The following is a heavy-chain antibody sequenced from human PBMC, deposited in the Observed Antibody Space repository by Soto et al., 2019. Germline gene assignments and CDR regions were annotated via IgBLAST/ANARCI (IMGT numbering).Heavy chain of an antibody. CDR2: ISSSGSTI. V-gene: IGHV3-11*01. Sequence: QVQLVESGGGLVKPGGSLRLSCAASGFTFSDYYMSWIRQAPGKGLEWVSYISSSGSTIYYADSVKGRFTISRDNAKNSLDLQMNSPRAEDTAVYYLSRYFLAGRDGFHWFDPWGQGTLVTVSS. CDR3: SRYFLAGRDGFHWFDP. CDR1: GFTFSDYY. J-gene: IGHJ5*02. D-gene: IGHD6-13*01.